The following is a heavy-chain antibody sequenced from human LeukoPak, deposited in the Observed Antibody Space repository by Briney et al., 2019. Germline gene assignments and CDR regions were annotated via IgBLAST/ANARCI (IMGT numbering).Heavy chain of an antibody. V-gene: IGHV4-59*08. D-gene: IGHD2-2*01. CDR2: IYYSGST. CDR1: GGSISSYY. J-gene: IGHJ5*02. Sequence: SETLSLTCTVSGGSISSYYWRWIRQPPGQGLEWIGYIYYSGSTNYNPSLKSRVTISVDTSKNQFSLKLSSVTAADTAVYYGGRLYCSSTSCYSDWFDPWGQGTLVTVSS. CDR3: GRLYCSSTSCYSDWFDP.